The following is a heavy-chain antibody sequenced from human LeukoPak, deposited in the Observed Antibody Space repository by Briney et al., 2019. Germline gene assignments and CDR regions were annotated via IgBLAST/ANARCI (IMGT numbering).Heavy chain of an antibody. V-gene: IGHV4-30-4*08. D-gene: IGHD6-6*01. CDR1: GGSISSGNHY. Sequence: SQTLSLTCTVSGGSISSGNHYWSWIRQPPGKGLEFIGYIYYTGSTYYNPSLKSRVTISVDRSKNQFSLKLSSVTAADTAVYYCARDAIEYSISAGSWFDPWGQGTLVTVS. CDR3: ARDAIEYSISAGSWFDP. J-gene: IGHJ5*02. CDR2: IYYTGST.